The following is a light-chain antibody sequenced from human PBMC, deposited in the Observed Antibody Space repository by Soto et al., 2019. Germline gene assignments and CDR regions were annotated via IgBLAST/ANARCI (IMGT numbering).Light chain of an antibody. CDR1: QSISTY. CDR2: DES. CDR3: QQPSHWPPFT. V-gene: IGKV3-11*01. Sequence: EIVLTQSPVTLSLSPGERATLSCRASQSISTYLAWYQQKPGQAPTLLIYDESERATGIPARFSGSGSGTDFTLTVTGLEPEDSAVYYCQQPSHWPPFTFGPGTRVDIK. J-gene: IGKJ3*01.